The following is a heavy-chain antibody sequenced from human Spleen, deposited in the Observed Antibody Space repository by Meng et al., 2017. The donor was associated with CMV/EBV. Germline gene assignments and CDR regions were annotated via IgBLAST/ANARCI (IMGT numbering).Heavy chain of an antibody. J-gene: IGHJ6*02. CDR1: GYTFTSYA. CDR3: ARAGSTSYYNGMDV. V-gene: IGHV1-3*02. D-gene: IGHD1-26*01. Sequence: ASVKVSCKASGYTFTSYAMHWVRQAPGQRLEWMGWSNAGNGNTKYSQEFQGRVTITRDTSASTAYMELSSLRSEDMAVYYCARAGSTSYYNGMDVWGQGTTVTVSS. CDR2: SNAGNGNT.